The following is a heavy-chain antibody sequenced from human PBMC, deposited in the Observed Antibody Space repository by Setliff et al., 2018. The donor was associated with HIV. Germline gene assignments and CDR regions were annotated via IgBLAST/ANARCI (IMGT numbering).Heavy chain of an antibody. V-gene: IGHV4-34*01. CDR1: GGSLSGYH. CDR3: ARIATYYDTSGYLIPYYFDY. Sequence: SETLSLTCAVYGGSLSGYHWSWIRQSPEKGLEWIGEINHSGSTNYNPSLKSRVTMSVDTSKNQFSLKLSSVTAADTAVYYCARIATYYDTSGYLIPYYFDYWGQGTLVTVSS. J-gene: IGHJ4*02. CDR2: INHSGST. D-gene: IGHD3-22*01.